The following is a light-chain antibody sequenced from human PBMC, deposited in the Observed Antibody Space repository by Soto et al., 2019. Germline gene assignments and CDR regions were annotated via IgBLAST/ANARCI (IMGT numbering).Light chain of an antibody. V-gene: IGKV3-11*01. J-gene: IGKJ5*01. CDR3: QQYTSSLIT. Sequence: EIVLTQSPATLSLSPGERANISCRASQSVTTYLAWYQQKPGQAPRLLIYDASDRATGIPARFSGSGSGTDFTLTISSLEPEDFAVYYCQQYTSSLITFGQGTRLEIK. CDR1: QSVTTY. CDR2: DAS.